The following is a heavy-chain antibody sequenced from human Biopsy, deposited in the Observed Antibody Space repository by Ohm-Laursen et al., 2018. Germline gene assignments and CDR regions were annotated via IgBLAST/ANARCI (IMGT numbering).Heavy chain of an antibody. Sequence: GSLRLSCTASGFTVYNNYMTWVRQAPGKGLEWVSLIYSGGDTRDADSVEGRFTISRDSSKNTLYLQMNGLRAEDTAVYFCQGGHLPPGQFYGVDAWGQGTTVTVSS. CDR3: QGGHLPPGQFYGVDA. V-gene: IGHV3-66*01. CDR1: GFTVYNNY. J-gene: IGHJ6*02. D-gene: IGHD3-16*01. CDR2: IYSGGDT.